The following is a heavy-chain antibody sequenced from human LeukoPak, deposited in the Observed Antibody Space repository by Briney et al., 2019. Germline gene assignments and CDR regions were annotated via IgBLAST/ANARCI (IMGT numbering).Heavy chain of an antibody. CDR3: ARAGIAAEDGMDV. CDR1: GFTFSSYA. V-gene: IGHV4-59*01. Sequence: GSLRLSCAASGFTFSSYAMSWIRQPPGKGLEWIGYIYYSGSTNYNPSLKSRVTVSVDTSKNQFSLKLSSVTAADTAVYYCARAGIAAEDGMDVWGQGTTVTVSS. CDR2: IYYSGST. J-gene: IGHJ6*02. D-gene: IGHD6-13*01.